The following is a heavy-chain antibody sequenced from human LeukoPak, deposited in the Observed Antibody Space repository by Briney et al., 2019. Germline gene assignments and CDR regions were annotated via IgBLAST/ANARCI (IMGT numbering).Heavy chain of an antibody. D-gene: IGHD3-10*01. CDR3: ARSYGSGNYFDY. V-gene: IGHV4-59*01. J-gene: IGHJ4*02. CDR2: IYYSGGV. Sequence: PSETLSLTCTVSGGSISSNYWSWIRQPPGKGLEWIGYIYYSGGVDYNPSLKSRVSISVDASKTQFSLKLGSVTAADTAVYYCARSYGSGNYFDYWGQGTLVTVSS. CDR1: GGSISSNY.